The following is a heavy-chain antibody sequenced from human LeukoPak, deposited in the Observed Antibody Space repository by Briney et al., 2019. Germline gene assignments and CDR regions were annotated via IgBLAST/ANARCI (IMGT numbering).Heavy chain of an antibody. D-gene: IGHD1-1*01. V-gene: IGHV3-30-3*01. Sequence: GGSLRLSCIGSGFNFTYYAIYWVRQAPGKGLEWVAVVSYDGNDGYYADSVKGRFSISRDNSQNTVNLQMNNLRVEDTAIYYCANLDWNDGAYFFDYGGQGTLVTVSS. CDR3: ANLDWNDGAYFFDY. CDR1: GFNFTYYA. CDR2: VSYDGNDG. J-gene: IGHJ4*02.